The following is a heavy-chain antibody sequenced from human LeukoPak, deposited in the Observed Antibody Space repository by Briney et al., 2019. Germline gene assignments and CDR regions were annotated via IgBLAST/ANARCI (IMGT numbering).Heavy chain of an antibody. D-gene: IGHD5-24*01. CDR1: GGFTSSYY. CDR2: IYYSGST. Sequence: PSETLSLTCTVSGGFTSSYYWSWIRQPPGKGLEWIGFIYYSGSTNYNPSLKSRVTISVDTSKNQFSLKLSSVTAADTAVYYCARGDGQDGNFDYWGQGTLVTVSP. J-gene: IGHJ4*02. CDR3: ARGDGQDGNFDY. V-gene: IGHV4-59*01.